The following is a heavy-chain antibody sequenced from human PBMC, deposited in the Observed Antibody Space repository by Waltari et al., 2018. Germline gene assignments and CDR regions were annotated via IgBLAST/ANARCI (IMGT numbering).Heavy chain of an antibody. Sequence: QVQLQESGPGLVKPSQNLSLTCTVSGVAISRGSYYWRWIRQPAGKGLEWIGRIYTSGSTNYNPSLKSRVTISVDTSKNQFSLKLSSVTAADTAVYYCARDPVPATGFDYWGQGTLVTVSS. CDR2: IYTSGST. D-gene: IGHD2-2*01. CDR3: ARDPVPATGFDY. V-gene: IGHV4-61*02. CDR1: GVAISRGSYY. J-gene: IGHJ4*02.